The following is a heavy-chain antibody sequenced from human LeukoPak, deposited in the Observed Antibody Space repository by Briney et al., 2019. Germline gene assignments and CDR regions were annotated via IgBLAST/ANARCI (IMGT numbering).Heavy chain of an antibody. J-gene: IGHJ4*02. CDR2: ISSSSSYI. V-gene: IGHV3-21*01. D-gene: IGHD6-19*01. CDR3: ARGLAVAGTFDY. CDR1: VFSFSSYS. Sequence: GGSLRLSCAASVFSFSSYSMNCVRQAPGKGLEWVSSISSSSSYIFYADSVKGRFTISRDNAKNSLYLQMNSLRAEDTAVYYCARGLAVAGTFDYWGQGTLVTVSS.